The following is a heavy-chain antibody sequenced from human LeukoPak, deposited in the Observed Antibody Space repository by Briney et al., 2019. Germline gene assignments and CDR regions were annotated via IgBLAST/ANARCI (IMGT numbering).Heavy chain of an antibody. D-gene: IGHD3/OR15-3a*01. CDR1: GGSINSYY. CDR3: ARYEEFSTGYSASSPRHYFDH. Sequence: PSETLSLTCTVSGGSINSYYWSWIRQPPGKGLECIGHIYYTGSTYYKPSLESRVTISVDTAKNQISLKLSPETAADTAVYYCARYEEFSTGYSASSPRHYFDHWGQGTLVTVSS. CDR2: IYYTGST. J-gene: IGHJ4*02. V-gene: IGHV4-59*01.